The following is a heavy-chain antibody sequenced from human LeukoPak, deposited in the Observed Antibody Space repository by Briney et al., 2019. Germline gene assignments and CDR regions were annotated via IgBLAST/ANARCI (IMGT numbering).Heavy chain of an antibody. CDR1: GFTFSSSG. CDR3: ARDRAGGPVPPYSDY. J-gene: IGHJ4*02. CDR2: ISASGGST. Sequence: GGSLRLSCAASGFTFSSSGMSWVRQVPGKGLEWVSGISASGGSTSYADSVRGRFTISRDNAKNTLYLQMNSLRAEDTAVFYCARDRAGGPVPPYSDYCGQPTLATVSS. V-gene: IGHV3-23*01. D-gene: IGHD2-8*02.